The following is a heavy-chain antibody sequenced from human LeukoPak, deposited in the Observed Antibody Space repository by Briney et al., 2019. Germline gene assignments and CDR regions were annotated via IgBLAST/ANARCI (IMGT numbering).Heavy chain of an antibody. J-gene: IGHJ4*02. Sequence: GGSLRLSCAASGFTFSSYSMNWVRQAPGKGLEWVSYISSSSSTIYYADSVKGRFTISRDNAKNSLYLQMNSLRAEDTAVYYCAWYSRSSEAYWGQGTLVTVSS. CDR1: GFTFSSYS. CDR3: AWYSRSSEAY. CDR2: ISSSSSTI. D-gene: IGHD6-6*01. V-gene: IGHV3-48*04.